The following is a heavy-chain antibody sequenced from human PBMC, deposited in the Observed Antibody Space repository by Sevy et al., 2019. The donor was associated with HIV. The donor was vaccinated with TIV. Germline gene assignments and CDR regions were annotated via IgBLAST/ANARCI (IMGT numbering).Heavy chain of an antibody. D-gene: IGHD2-15*01. CDR2: INAISSNI. CDR3: ARDLFSGGNAVYGY. V-gene: IGHV3-21*01. Sequence: GGSLRLSCAASGFIFNSYVMSWVRQAPGKGLEWVSSINAISSNIYYADSVKGRFTISRDNAENSLYLQMNSVRAEDTAVYYCARDLFSGGNAVYGYWGQGTLVTVSS. CDR1: GFIFNSYV. J-gene: IGHJ4*02.